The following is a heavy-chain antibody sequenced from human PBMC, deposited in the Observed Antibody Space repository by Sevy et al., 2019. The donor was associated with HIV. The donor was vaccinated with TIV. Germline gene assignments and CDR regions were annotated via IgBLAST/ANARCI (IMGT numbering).Heavy chain of an antibody. CDR1: GFTFSIYT. Sequence: WGSLRLSCAASGFTFSIYTMSWVRQAPGKGLEWVSTFCFGGSKIYYADSVKGRFTISRDNSRNTVYLQMNSLRADDTAVYYCAREGCTQPHDYWGQGTLVTVSS. V-gene: IGHV3-23*01. CDR2: FCFGGSKI. J-gene: IGHJ4*02. D-gene: IGHD2-8*01. CDR3: AREGCTQPHDY.